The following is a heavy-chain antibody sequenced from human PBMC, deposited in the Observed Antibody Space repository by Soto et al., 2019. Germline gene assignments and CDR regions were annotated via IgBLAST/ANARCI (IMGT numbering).Heavy chain of an antibody. CDR2: IKQDGSEK. CDR1: GFTFSRYW. D-gene: IGHD2-15*01. Sequence: GGSLRLSCAASGFTFSRYWMSWVRQAPGKGLEWVANIKQDGSEKYYGDSVKGRFTISRDNAKNSLYVQMNSLRAEDTAVYYCARDRDITIVEDATTYYYSYMDVWGTGTTVTVSS. J-gene: IGHJ6*03. V-gene: IGHV3-7*01. CDR3: ARDRDITIVEDATTYYYSYMDV.